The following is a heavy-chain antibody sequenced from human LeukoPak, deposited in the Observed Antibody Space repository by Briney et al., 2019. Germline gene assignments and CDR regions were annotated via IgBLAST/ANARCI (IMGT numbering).Heavy chain of an antibody. Sequence: NPSETLSLTCTVSGGSISSYYWSWIRQPPGKGLEWIGYVYYSGSTNYNPSLKSRVTISVDTSKNQFSLKLSSVTAADTAVYYCARDRQGYYYYMDVWGKGTTVTVFS. CDR1: GGSISSYY. J-gene: IGHJ6*03. V-gene: IGHV4-59*12. CDR3: ARDRQGYYYYMDV. CDR2: VYYSGST.